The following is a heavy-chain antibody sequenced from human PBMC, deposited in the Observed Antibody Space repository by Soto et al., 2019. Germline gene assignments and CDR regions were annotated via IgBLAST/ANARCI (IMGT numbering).Heavy chain of an antibody. D-gene: IGHD3-22*01. CDR2: ISGSGGNT. CDR1: GLTFSSYA. J-gene: IGHJ6*02. CDR3: AKLGGYYDSSGYYGGYYCRMDV. Sequence: WGSLRLSCAASGLTFSSYAMSWVRQAPGKGLEWVSGISGSGGNTYYADSVKGRFTISRDNSKNTLYLQTNSLRAEDTAVYYSAKLGGYYDSSGYYGGYYCRMDVWGQGTKVTVS. V-gene: IGHV3-23*01.